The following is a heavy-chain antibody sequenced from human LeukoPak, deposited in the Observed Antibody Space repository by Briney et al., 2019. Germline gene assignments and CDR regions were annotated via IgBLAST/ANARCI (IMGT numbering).Heavy chain of an antibody. CDR1: GFTFSSYA. V-gene: IGHV3-23*01. CDR2: ISGSGGST. Sequence: GRSLRLSCAASGFTFSSYAMHWVRQAPGKGLEWVSAISGSGGSTYYADSVKGRFTISRDNSKNTLYLQMNSLRAEDTAVYYCAKVKYSSSSSYFDYWGQGTLVTVSS. D-gene: IGHD6-6*01. CDR3: AKVKYSSSSSYFDY. J-gene: IGHJ4*02.